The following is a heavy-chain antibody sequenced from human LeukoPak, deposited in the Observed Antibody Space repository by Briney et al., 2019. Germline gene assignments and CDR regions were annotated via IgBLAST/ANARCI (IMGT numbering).Heavy chain of an antibody. CDR2: MNPNSGNT. V-gene: IGHV1-8*02. CDR3: ARRALGYCSGGSCITS. J-gene: IGHJ3*01. CDR1: GYTFTGYY. Sequence: ASVKVSCKASGYTFTGYYMHWVRQAPGQGLEWMGWMNPNSGNTGYAQKFQGRVTMTRNTSISTAYMELSSLRSEDTAVYYCARRALGYCSGGSCITSWGQGTMVTVSS. D-gene: IGHD2-15*01.